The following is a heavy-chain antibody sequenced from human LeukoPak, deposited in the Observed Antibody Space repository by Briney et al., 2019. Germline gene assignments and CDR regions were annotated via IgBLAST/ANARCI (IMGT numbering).Heavy chain of an antibody. J-gene: IGHJ4*02. Sequence: GRSLRLSFAASGFTFSSYAMHWVRQAPGKGLEWVAVISYDGSNKYYADSVKGRFTISRDNSKNTLYLQMNSLRAEDTAVYYCASGDGYKCDYWGQGTLVTVSS. CDR2: ISYDGSNK. D-gene: IGHD5-24*01. CDR3: ASGDGYKCDY. V-gene: IGHV3-30-3*01. CDR1: GFTFSSYA.